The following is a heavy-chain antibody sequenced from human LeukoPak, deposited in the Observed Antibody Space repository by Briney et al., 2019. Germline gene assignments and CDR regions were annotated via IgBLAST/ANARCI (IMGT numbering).Heavy chain of an antibody. Sequence: GASVKVSCKASGGTFSSYAISWVRQAPGQGLEWMGGIIPIFGTANYAQRFQGRVTITADKSTSTAYMELSSLRSEDTAVYYCARGRKNGDGYNYWGDAFDIWGQGTMVTVSS. J-gene: IGHJ3*02. CDR1: GGTFSSYA. CDR3: ARGRKNGDGYNYWGDAFDI. D-gene: IGHD5-24*01. V-gene: IGHV1-69*06. CDR2: IIPIFGTA.